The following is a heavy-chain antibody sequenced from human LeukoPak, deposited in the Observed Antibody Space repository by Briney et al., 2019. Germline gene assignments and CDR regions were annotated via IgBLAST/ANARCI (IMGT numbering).Heavy chain of an antibody. D-gene: IGHD2-2*02. CDR3: AKEDVVVPAAIDAFDI. CDR1: GFTFSSYG. J-gene: IGHJ3*02. Sequence: GRSLRLSCAASGFTFSSYGMHWVRQAPGKGLEWVAVISYDGSNKYYADSVKGRFTIPRDNSKNTLCLQMNSLRAEDTAVYYCAKEDVVVPAAIDAFDIWGQGTMVTVSS. V-gene: IGHV3-30*18. CDR2: ISYDGSNK.